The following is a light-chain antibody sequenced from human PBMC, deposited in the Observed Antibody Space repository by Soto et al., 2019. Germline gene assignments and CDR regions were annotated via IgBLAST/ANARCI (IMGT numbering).Light chain of an antibody. V-gene: IGLV2-14*03. CDR1: NSDVGGYKY. Sequence: QSALTQPASVSGSPGQSITISCTGTNSDVGGYKYVSWYQHQPGKAPKLMFYGVDNRPSGVSNRFSASKSGNTASLTISGLHAEDEAEYYCVSYTSTTTLVFGGWTKVTVL. J-gene: IGLJ2*01. CDR2: GVD. CDR3: VSYTSTTTLV.